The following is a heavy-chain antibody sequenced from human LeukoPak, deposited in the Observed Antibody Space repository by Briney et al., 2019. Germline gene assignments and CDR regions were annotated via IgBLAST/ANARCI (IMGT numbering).Heavy chain of an antibody. V-gene: IGHV1-46*01. Sequence: ASVKVSCKASGYTFTNYYMHCVRQAPGQGLEWMGIINPSGGTTTYAHKFQDRVTMTRDTSTSTVYMEVSSLRPEDTAVYYCARPTSIIPASNVYYYYYAMDVWGQGTTVTVSS. CDR2: INPSGGTT. J-gene: IGHJ6*02. D-gene: IGHD2-2*01. CDR3: ARPTSIIPASNVYYYYYAMDV. CDR1: GYTFTNYY.